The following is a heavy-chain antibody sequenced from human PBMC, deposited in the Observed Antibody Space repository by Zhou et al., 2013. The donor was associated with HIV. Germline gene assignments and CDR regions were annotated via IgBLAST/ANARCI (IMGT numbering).Heavy chain of an antibody. CDR3: ARGKQYYDFWSAYPYFFDY. CDR1: GFTFTSYY. D-gene: IGHD3-3*01. Sequence: QVQLVQSGAEVTKPGASVKVSCKASGFTFTSYYLHWVRQAPGQGLEWMGIINPSGGSTTYAQKFQGRVTMTGDTSTRTVYMELSSLRSEDTAVYYCARGKQYYDFWSAYPYFFDYWGLGTLVTVSS. V-gene: IGHV1-46*01. J-gene: IGHJ4*02. CDR2: INPSGGST.